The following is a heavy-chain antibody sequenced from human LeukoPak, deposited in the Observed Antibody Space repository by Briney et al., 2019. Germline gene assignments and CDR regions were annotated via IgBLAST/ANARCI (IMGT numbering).Heavy chain of an antibody. CDR1: GFTFSSYA. D-gene: IGHD3-22*01. CDR2: ISGSGGST. Sequence: GGSLRVSCAASGFTFSSYATSWVRQAPGKGLEWVSAISGSGGSTYYADSVKGRFTISRDNSKNTLYLQMNSLRAEDTAVYYCAKDLEAYYDSSGYYLPLYYFDYWGQGTLVTVSS. J-gene: IGHJ4*02. CDR3: AKDLEAYYDSSGYYLPLYYFDY. V-gene: IGHV3-23*01.